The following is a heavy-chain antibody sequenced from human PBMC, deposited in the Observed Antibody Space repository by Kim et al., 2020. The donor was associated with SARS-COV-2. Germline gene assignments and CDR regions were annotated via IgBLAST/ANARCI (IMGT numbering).Heavy chain of an antibody. CDR1: GFTFSSFA. Sequence: GGSLRLSCAASGFTFSSFAMTWVRQLPGKGLEWVSVINGDGGLTFYADSVKGRFTISRDNAKNTLYLQMNRLRVDDTAVYYCAKVFHYGSGAMPNFFEYWGQGALGSVSS. J-gene: IGHJ4*02. CDR2: INGDGGLT. V-gene: IGHV3-23*01. CDR3: AKVFHYGSGAMPNFFEY. D-gene: IGHD4-17*01.